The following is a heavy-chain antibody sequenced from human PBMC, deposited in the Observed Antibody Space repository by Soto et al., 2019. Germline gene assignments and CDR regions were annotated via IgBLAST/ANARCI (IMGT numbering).Heavy chain of an antibody. CDR2: MNPNSGNT. V-gene: IGHV1-8*01. CDR3: ARGRITMVRGAMGWFDP. J-gene: IGHJ5*02. D-gene: IGHD3-10*01. Sequence: QVQLVQSGAEVKKPGASVKVSCKASGYTFTSYDINWVRQATGQGLEWMGWMNPNSGNTGYAQKVQGRVTMTRTTSIITAYMELSSLRSEDTAVYYCARGRITMVRGAMGWFDPWGQGTLVTVSS. CDR1: GYTFTSYD.